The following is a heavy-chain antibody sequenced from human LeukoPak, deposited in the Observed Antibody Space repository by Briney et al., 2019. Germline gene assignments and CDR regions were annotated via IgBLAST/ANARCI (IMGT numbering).Heavy chain of an antibody. D-gene: IGHD3-22*01. CDR2: IRYDGSNK. J-gene: IGHJ4*02. Sequence: TGGSLRLSCAASGFTFSSYGMHWVRQAPGKGLEWVAFIRYDGSNKYYADSVKGRFTISRDNSKNTLYLQMNSLRAEDTAVYYCAKDPNYYDSSGHFDYWGQGTLVTVSS. CDR1: GFTFSSYG. CDR3: AKDPNYYDSSGHFDY. V-gene: IGHV3-30*02.